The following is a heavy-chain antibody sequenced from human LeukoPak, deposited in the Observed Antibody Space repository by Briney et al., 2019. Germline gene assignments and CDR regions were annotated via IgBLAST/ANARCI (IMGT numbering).Heavy chain of an antibody. V-gene: IGHV3-30*18. CDR1: GFTFSSYG. Sequence: GGSQRLSCAASGFTFSSYGMHWVRQAPGKGLEWVAVISYDGSNKYYADSVKGRFTISRDNSKNTLYLQMNSLRAEDTAVYYCAKDLGGPFDYWGQGTLVTVSS. J-gene: IGHJ4*02. D-gene: IGHD2-15*01. CDR3: AKDLGGPFDY. CDR2: ISYDGSNK.